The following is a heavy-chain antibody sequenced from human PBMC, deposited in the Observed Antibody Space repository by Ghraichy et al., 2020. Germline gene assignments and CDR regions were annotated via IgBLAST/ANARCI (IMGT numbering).Heavy chain of an antibody. D-gene: IGHD2-8*01. CDR3: AREWSPSDPYPDAFDI. V-gene: IGHV1-3*01. CDR2: INPGSGDT. CDR1: GYTFTKYA. Sequence: ASVKVSCKASGYTFTKYAMQWVRQAPGQRFEWMGWINPGSGDTDYSDKLRDRVTLTRDIPAATVYLELRSLTYADTAVYFCAREWSPSDPYPDAFDIWGQGTSVTVSS. J-gene: IGHJ3*02.